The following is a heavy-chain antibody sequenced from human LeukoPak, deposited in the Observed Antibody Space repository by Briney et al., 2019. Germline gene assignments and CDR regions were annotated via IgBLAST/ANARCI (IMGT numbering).Heavy chain of an antibody. CDR3: AKDAERGFDFSNSLQS. V-gene: IGHV3-33*06. CDR1: GFTFSHYA. J-gene: IGHJ4*02. CDR2: IWNDGSDK. D-gene: IGHD4-11*01. Sequence: GRSLRLSCTTSGFTFSHYAMHWVRQAPGKGLQWVAVIWNDGSDKYYGDSVKGRFTISRDNSKKTVYLQLSSLRVGDTAVYYCAKDAERGFDFSNSLQSWGQGTLVTVSS.